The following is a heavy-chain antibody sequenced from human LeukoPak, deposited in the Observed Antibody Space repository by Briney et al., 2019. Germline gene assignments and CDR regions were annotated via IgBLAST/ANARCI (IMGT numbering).Heavy chain of an antibody. D-gene: IGHD3-22*01. CDR3: ARAVGNYYGSSSGYWYFDL. CDR2: ISSNTATI. Sequence: GGSLRLSCAASRFTFSSYSMNWVRQAPGKGLQWLSYISSNTATIYYADSVEGRFTISRDNAKNSLFLQMNSLTDEDTAVYFCARAVGNYYGSSSGYWYFDLWGRGSLVTVSS. J-gene: IGHJ2*01. CDR1: RFTFSSYS. V-gene: IGHV3-48*02.